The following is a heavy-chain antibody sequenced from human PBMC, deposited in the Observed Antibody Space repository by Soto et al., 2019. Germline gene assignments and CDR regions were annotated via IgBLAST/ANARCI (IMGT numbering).Heavy chain of an antibody. Sequence: QVQLQEAGPGLVKPSQTLSLTCTVSGGSISSGGYYWSWIRQPPGKGLEWIGYIYYSGSTYYNPSLKSRVTISVEPSKNQFSLKLSSVTAADTAVYYCVSLFPGSPIDYWGQGTLVTVSS. CDR3: VSLFPGSPIDY. D-gene: IGHD3-16*02. J-gene: IGHJ4*02. CDR1: GGSISSGGYY. V-gene: IGHV4-30-4*01. CDR2: IYYSGST.